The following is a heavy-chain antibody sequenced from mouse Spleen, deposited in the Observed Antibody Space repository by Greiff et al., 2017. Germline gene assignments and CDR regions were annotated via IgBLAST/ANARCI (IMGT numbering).Heavy chain of an antibody. Sequence: VMLVESGPGLVAPSQSLSITCTVSGFSLTNYAVHWVRQSPGKGLEWLGVIWSDGSTDYNAAFISRLSISKDNSKSQVFFKMNSLQADDTAIYYCASLNYGNPHFDVWGAGTTVTVSS. CDR3: ASLNYGNPHFDV. J-gene: IGHJ1*01. CDR1: GFSLTNYA. CDR2: IWSDGST. V-gene: IGHV2-4-1*01. D-gene: IGHD2-1*01.